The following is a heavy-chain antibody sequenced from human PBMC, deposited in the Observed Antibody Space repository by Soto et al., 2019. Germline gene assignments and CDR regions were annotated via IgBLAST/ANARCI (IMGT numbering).Heavy chain of an antibody. V-gene: IGHV4-4*02. CDR1: GFTFSSYAM. CDR2: IYHSGST. J-gene: IGHJ6*03. CDR3: ARGPIVVVTDYMDV. Sequence: GSLRLSCAASGFTFSSYAMSWVRQAPGKGLEWIGEIYHSGSTNYNPSLKSRVTISVDKSKNQFSLKLSSVTAADTAVYYCARGPIVVVTDYMDVWGKGTTVTVSS. D-gene: IGHD2-2*01.